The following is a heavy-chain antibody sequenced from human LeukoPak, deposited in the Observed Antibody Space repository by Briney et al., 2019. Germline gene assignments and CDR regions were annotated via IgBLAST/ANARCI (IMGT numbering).Heavy chain of an antibody. CDR1: GGSISSSSYY. J-gene: IGHJ4*02. Sequence: SETLSLTCTVSGGSISSSSYYWGWIRQPPGKGLEWIGSIYYSGSTYYNPSLKSRVTISVDTSKNQFSLKLSSVTGADTAVYYCARLHPYYFDYWGQGTLVTVSS. V-gene: IGHV4-39*01. CDR2: IYYSGST. CDR3: ARLHPYYFDY.